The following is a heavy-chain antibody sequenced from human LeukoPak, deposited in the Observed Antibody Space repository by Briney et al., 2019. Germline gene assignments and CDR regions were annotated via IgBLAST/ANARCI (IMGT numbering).Heavy chain of an antibody. V-gene: IGHV3-9*01. CDR2: ISWNSGSI. CDR3: ATSGVKPPKYYYDSSGQELEADY. J-gene: IGHJ4*02. D-gene: IGHD3-22*01. Sequence: GGSLRLSCAASGFTFDDYAMHWVRQAPGKGLEWVSGISWNSGSIGYADSVKGRFTISRDNAKNSLYLQMNSQRAEDTALYYCATSGVKPPKYYYDSSGQELEADYWGQGTLVTVSS. CDR1: GFTFDDYA.